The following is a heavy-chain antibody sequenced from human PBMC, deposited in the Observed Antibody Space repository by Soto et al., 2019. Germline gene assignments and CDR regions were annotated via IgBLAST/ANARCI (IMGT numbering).Heavy chain of an antibody. Sequence: QVLLVQSGAEVKRPGASVQVSCKVSGYTLTETSIHWVRQAPGIGLEWMGGSIPEDGETIYAQKVQGRVIMTEDTAKHTAYMELISLRSEDTAVYCSVTVPPKFQKDDNASRDFLEYVDYWGPGNLVTVSS. D-gene: IGHD3-3*01. CDR1: GYTLTETS. V-gene: IGHV1-24*01. CDR3: VTVPPKFQKDDNASRDFLEYVDY. J-gene: IGHJ4*01. CDR2: SIPEDGET.